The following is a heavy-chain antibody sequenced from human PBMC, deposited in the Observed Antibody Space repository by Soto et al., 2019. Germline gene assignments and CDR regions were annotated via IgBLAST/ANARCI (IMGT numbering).Heavy chain of an antibody. V-gene: IGHV4-30-2*01. Sequence: SETLSLTCAVSGGSISSGGYSCNWIRQPPGKGLEWIGYIYHSGSTYYNPSLKSRVTISVDRSKNQFSLKLSSVTAADTAVYYCARGVTTVTTFDYWGQGTVVTVSS. D-gene: IGHD4-17*01. CDR3: ARGVTTVTTFDY. CDR1: GGSISSGGYS. CDR2: IYHSGST. J-gene: IGHJ4*02.